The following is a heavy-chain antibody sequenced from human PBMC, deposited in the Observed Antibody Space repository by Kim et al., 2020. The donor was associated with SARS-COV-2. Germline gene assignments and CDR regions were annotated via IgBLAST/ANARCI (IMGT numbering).Heavy chain of an antibody. V-gene: IGHV3-30*04. J-gene: IGHJ6*02. CDR2: ISYDGSNK. D-gene: IGHD1-26*01. CDR1: GFTFSSYA. Sequence: GGFLRLSCAASGFTFSSYAMHWVRQAPGKGLEWVAVISYDGSNKYNADSVKGRFTISRDNSKNTLYLQMNSLRAEDTAVYYCARATNYYYYGMDVWGQGTTVIVTS. CDR3: ARATNYYYYGMDV.